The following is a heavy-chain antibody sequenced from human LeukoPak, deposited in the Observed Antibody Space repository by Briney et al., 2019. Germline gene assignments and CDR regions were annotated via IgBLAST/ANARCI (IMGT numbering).Heavy chain of an antibody. CDR2: INHSGST. D-gene: IGHD6-13*01. CDR3: ARVIAAAGMLGSFYYYGMDV. J-gene: IGHJ6*02. V-gene: IGHV4-34*01. CDR1: GGSFSGHY. Sequence: PSETLSLTCAVYGGSFSGHYWSWIRQPPGKGLEWIGEINHSGSTNYNPSLKSRVTISVDTSKNQFSLKLSFVTAGETAVYYCARVIAAAGMLGSFYYYGMDVWGQGTTVTVSS.